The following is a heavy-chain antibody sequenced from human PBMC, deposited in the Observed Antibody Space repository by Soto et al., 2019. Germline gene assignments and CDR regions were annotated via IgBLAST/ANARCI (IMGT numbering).Heavy chain of an antibody. Sequence: GGSLRLSCAASGFTFSSYAMHWVRQAPGKGLEWVAVISYDGSNKYYADSVKGRFTISRDNSKNTLYLQMNSLRAEDTAVYYCAKSHYDILTGYLVRYYYYGMDVWGQGTTVTVSS. D-gene: IGHD3-9*01. CDR2: ISYDGSNK. CDR3: AKSHYDILTGYLVRYYYYGMDV. V-gene: IGHV3-30-3*02. J-gene: IGHJ6*02. CDR1: GFTFSSYA.